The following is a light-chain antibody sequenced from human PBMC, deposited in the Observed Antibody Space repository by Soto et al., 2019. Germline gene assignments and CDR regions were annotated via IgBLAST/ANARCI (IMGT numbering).Light chain of an antibody. CDR3: SSYTSSSTLI. CDR1: SSDVGAYNY. V-gene: IGLV2-14*03. Sequence: QSALTQPASVSGSPGQSITISCTGTSSDVGAYNYVSWYQQHPGKAPKVMIYDVNNRTSGVSNRFSGSKSGSTASLTISGLQAEDEADYYCSSYTSSSTLIFGGGTKLTVL. J-gene: IGLJ2*01. CDR2: DVN.